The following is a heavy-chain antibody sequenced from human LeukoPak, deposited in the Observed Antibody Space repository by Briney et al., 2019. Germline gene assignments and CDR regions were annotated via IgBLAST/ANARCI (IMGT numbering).Heavy chain of an antibody. CDR2: IIAYNGNT. CDR1: GYTFTSYG. CDR3: ARIYYYYYYMDV. Sequence: ASVKVSCKASGYTFTSYGISWVRQAPGQGLEWMGWIIAYNGNTNYAQKLQGRVTMTTDTSTSTAYMELRSLRSDDTAAYYCARIYYYYYYMDVWGKGTTVTVSS. J-gene: IGHJ6*03. V-gene: IGHV1-18*01.